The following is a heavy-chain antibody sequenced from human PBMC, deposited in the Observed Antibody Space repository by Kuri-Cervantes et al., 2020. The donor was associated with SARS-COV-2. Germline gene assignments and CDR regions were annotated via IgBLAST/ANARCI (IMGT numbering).Heavy chain of an antibody. CDR2: IYYSGST. V-gene: IGHV4-30-4*08. CDR3: ARGVMGAVAGFLVPYYYYYMDV. J-gene: IGHJ6*03. CDR1: GGSISSGDYS. D-gene: IGHD6-19*01. Sequence: SETLSLTCSVSGGSISSGDYSCFWIRQPPGGGLEWIGYIYYSGSTYYNPSLKSRVTISVDTSKNQFSLKLSSVTAADTAVYYCARGVMGAVAGFLVPYYYYYMDVWGKGTTVTVSS.